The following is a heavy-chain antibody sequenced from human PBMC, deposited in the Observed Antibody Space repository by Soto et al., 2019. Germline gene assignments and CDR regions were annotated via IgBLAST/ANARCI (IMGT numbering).Heavy chain of an antibody. CDR3: ATWGGFGELFHFDY. V-gene: IGHV4-39*01. CDR2: IYYSGST. Sequence: QLQLQESGPGLVKPSETLSLTCTVSGGSISSSSYYWGWIRQPPGKGLEWIGSIYYSGSTYYNPSLKSRVTISVDTSKNQFSLKLSSVTAADTAVYYCATWGGFGELFHFDYWGQGTLVTVSS. CDR1: GGSISSSSYY. J-gene: IGHJ4*02. D-gene: IGHD3-10*01.